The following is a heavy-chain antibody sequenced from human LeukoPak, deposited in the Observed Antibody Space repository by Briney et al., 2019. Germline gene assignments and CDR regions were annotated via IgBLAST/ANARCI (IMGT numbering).Heavy chain of an antibody. Sequence: GASVKVSCKASGYTFTGYYMHWVRQAPGQGLEWMGWINPNSGGTNYAQKFQGRVTMTRDTSISTAYMELSRLRSDDTAVYYCARARGRFMIVVVRDAFDIWGQGTMVTVSS. V-gene: IGHV1-2*02. CDR3: ARARGRFMIVVVRDAFDI. D-gene: IGHD3-22*01. CDR1: GYTFTGYY. J-gene: IGHJ3*02. CDR2: INPNSGGT.